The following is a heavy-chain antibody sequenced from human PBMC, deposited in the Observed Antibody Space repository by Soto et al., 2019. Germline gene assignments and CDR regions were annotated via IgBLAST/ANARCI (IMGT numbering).Heavy chain of an antibody. CDR3: ARGSFDILTGPYYYMDV. D-gene: IGHD3-9*01. CDR1: GGSISSYY. J-gene: IGHJ6*03. V-gene: IGHV4-59*01. CDR2: IYYSGST. Sequence: SETLSLTCTVSGGSISSYYGSWIRQPPGKGLEWIGYIYYSGSTNYNPSLKSRVTISVDTSKNQFSLKLSSVTAADTAVYYCARGSFDILTGPYYYMDVWGKGTTVTVSS.